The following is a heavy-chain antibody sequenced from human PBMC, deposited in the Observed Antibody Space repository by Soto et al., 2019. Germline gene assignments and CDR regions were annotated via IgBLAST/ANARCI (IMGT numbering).Heavy chain of an antibody. CDR1: GGSFSGYY. D-gene: IGHD1-26*01. CDR2: INHSGST. CDR3: AILGKTVGNYYYYGMDV. J-gene: IGHJ6*02. Sequence: QVQLQQWGAGLLKPSETLSLTYAVYGGSFSGYYWSWIRQPPGKGLEWIGEINHSGSTNYNPSLKSRVTISVDTSKNQFSLKLSSVTAADTAVYYCAILGKTVGNYYYYGMDVWGQGTTVTVSS. V-gene: IGHV4-34*01.